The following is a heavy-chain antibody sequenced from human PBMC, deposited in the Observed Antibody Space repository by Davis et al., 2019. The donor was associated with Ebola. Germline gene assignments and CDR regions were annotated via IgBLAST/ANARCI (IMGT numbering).Heavy chain of an antibody. CDR2: IYYSGST. Sequence: SETLSLTCTVSGGSISSGGYYWSWIRQHPGKGLEWIGYIYYSGSTYYNPSLKSRVTISVDTSKNQFSLKLSSVTAADTAVYYCARASGLWFGELLYTKPYYFDYWGQGTLVTVSS. CDR3: ARASGLWFGELLYTKPYYFDY. J-gene: IGHJ4*02. D-gene: IGHD3-10*01. CDR1: GGSISSGGYY. V-gene: IGHV4-31*03.